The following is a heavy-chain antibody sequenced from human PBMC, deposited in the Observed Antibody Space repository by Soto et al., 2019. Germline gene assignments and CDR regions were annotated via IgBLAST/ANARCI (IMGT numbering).Heavy chain of an antibody. CDR3: ASAERNYDILTGYNY. Sequence: GASVKVSCKASGGTFSSYTISWVRQAPGQGLEWMGRIIPILGIANYAQKFQGRVTITADKSTSTAYMELSSLRSGDTAVYYCASAERNYDILTGYNYWGQGTLVTVSS. CDR1: GGTFSSYT. D-gene: IGHD3-9*01. CDR2: IIPILGIA. V-gene: IGHV1-69*02. J-gene: IGHJ4*02.